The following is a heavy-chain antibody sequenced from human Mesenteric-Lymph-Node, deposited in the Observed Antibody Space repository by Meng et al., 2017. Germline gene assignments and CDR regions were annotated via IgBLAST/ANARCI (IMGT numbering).Heavy chain of an antibody. D-gene: IGHD3-10*01. CDR3: ARGRGYGWGSYYKTYYYGMDV. Sequence: ASVKVSCKASGYTFTSYGISWVRQAPGQGLEWMGWISAYNGNTNYAQKLQGRVTMTTDTSTSTAYMELRSLRSDDTAVYYCARGRGYGWGSYYKTYYYGMDVWGQGTTVTVSS. J-gene: IGHJ6*02. V-gene: IGHV1-18*01. CDR2: ISAYNGNT. CDR1: GYTFTSYG.